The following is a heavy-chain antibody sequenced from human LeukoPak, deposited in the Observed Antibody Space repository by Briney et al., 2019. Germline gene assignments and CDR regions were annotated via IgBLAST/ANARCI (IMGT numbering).Heavy chain of an antibody. D-gene: IGHD3-10*01. V-gene: IGHV1-2*02. J-gene: IGHJ4*02. CDR3: PRSSRLQSPSGTDY. CDR2: MNARNGGT. CDR1: GDTFSDYY. Sequence: ASVRVSCKTSGDTFSDYYMHWVRQPPGQGLEWMGWMNARNGGTNYAQNLKGRVTMTRDTSINTAYTELSSRTSDVTALYYCPRSSRLQSPSGTDYWVQGTLVTVSS.